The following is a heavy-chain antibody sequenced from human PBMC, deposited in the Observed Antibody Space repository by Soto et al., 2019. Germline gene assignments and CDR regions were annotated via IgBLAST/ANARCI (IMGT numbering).Heavy chain of an antibody. D-gene: IGHD1-1*01. CDR1: GFTFNTYS. Sequence: EVQLVESGGGLVQPGGSLRLSCAASGFTFNTYSMNWVRQAPGKGLEWISYIRSRSSVIVYADSVKGRFTISTDSTKTSLYLQMNSLRDEDTAVYYCVRDYNYAMDVWGQGATVTVSS. CDR2: IRSRSSVI. CDR3: VRDYNYAMDV. J-gene: IGHJ6*02. V-gene: IGHV3-48*02.